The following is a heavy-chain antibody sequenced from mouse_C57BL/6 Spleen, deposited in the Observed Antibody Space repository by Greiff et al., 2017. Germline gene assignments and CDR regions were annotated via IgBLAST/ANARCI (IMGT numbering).Heavy chain of an antibody. J-gene: IGHJ4*01. Sequence: VKLMESGPELVKPGASVKISCKASGYAFSSSWMNWVKQRPGTGLEWIGRIYPGDGDTNYNGKFKGKATLTADKSSSTAYMQLSSLTSEDSAVYFCARDPFYYAMDYWGQGTSVTVSS. CDR1: GYAFSSSW. CDR3: ARDPFYYAMDY. V-gene: IGHV1-82*01. CDR2: IYPGDGDT.